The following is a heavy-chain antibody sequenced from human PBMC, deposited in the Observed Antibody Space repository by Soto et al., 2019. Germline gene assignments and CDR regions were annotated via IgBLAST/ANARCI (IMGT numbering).Heavy chain of an antibody. D-gene: IGHD6-19*01. J-gene: IGHJ5*02. Sequence: QVQLVQSGAEVKKPGSSVKVSCKASGGTFSSYAISWVRQAPGQGLEWMGWISAYNGNTNYAQKLQGRVTMTTDTSTSTAYMELRSLRSDDTAVYYCARDEQLWAGIAVADTVWFDPWGQGTLVTVSS. CDR1: GGTFSSYA. V-gene: IGHV1-18*01. CDR2: ISAYNGNT. CDR3: ARDEQLWAGIAVADTVWFDP.